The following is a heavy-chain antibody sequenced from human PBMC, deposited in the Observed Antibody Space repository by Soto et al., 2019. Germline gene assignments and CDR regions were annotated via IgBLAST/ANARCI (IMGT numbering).Heavy chain of an antibody. Sequence: SQTLSLTCAISGDNVSSNSAAWNWIRQSPSRGLEWLGRTYYRSKWYKDYDLSVKSRITINVDTSKNQISLQLTSVTPEDTAVYYCARGAVAEYSRVFEAWGQGTLV. CDR3: ARGAVAEYSRVFEA. D-gene: IGHD6-19*01. CDR2: TYYRSKWYK. J-gene: IGHJ4*02. V-gene: IGHV6-1*01. CDR1: GDNVSSNSAA.